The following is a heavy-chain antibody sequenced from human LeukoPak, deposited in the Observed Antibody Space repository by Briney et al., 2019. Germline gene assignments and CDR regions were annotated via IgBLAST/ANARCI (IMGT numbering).Heavy chain of an antibody. CDR3: ARDNAYVFDF. D-gene: IGHD3-16*01. J-gene: IGHJ4*02. CDR1: GFSFSSYW. CDR2: INTDGRTT. V-gene: IGHV3-74*01. Sequence: GGSLRLSCAASGFSFSSYWMNWVRQAPGKGLVWVAHINTDGRTTTYADSVKGRFTVARDNAKNTLYLEMNRLRVEDTAVYYCARDNAYVFDFWGQGTQVTVSS.